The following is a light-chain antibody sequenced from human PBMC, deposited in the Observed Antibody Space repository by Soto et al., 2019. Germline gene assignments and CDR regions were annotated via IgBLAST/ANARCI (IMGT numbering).Light chain of an antibody. V-gene: IGKV1-39*01. J-gene: IGKJ4*01. CDR1: QSISSY. Sequence: DIQMTQSPSSLSASVGDRVTITCRASQSISSYLSWYQQLPGKAPKLLIYAASSLQSGVPSTFTGSGSGTDFTLTITSLQPEDFATYYCQQANSFPLTFGGGTKVEIK. CDR3: QQANSFPLT. CDR2: AAS.